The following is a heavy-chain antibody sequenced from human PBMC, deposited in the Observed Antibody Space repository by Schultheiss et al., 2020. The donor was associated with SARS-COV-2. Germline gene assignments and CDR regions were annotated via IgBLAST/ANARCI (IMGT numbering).Heavy chain of an antibody. CDR3: ARASMTTVTMNYYYGMDV. D-gene: IGHD4-17*01. V-gene: IGHV4-30-4*02. J-gene: IGHJ6*02. Sequence: SETLSLTCTVSGGSISSGDYYWSWIRQPPGKGLEWIGYIYYSGSTYYNPSLKSRVTISVDTSKNQFSLKLSSVTAADTAVYYCARASMTTVTMNYYYGMDVWGQGTTVTVSS. CDR2: IYYSGST. CDR1: GGSISSGDYY.